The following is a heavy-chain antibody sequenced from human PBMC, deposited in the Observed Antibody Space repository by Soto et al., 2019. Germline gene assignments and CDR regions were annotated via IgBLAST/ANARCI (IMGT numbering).Heavy chain of an antibody. CDR3: ARDRNRYYDSSGYYYNFQH. J-gene: IGHJ1*01. D-gene: IGHD3-22*01. Sequence: GPSVKVSCKASGGTFSSYAISWVRQAPGLGLEWMGGIIPIFGTANYAQKFQGRVTITADESTSTAYMELSSLRSEDTAVYYCARDRNRYYDSSGYYYNFQHWGQGTLVTVSS. V-gene: IGHV1-69*13. CDR2: IIPIFGTA. CDR1: GGTFSSYA.